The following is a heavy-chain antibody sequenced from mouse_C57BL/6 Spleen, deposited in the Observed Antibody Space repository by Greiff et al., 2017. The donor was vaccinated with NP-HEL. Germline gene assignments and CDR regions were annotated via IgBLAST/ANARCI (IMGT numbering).Heavy chain of an antibody. Sequence: VQLQQSGAELVRPGASVKLSCTASGFNIKDDYMHWVKQRPEQGLEWIGWIDPENGDTEYASKFQGKATITADTSSNTAYLQLSSLTSEDTAVYYCTTHDYDERAFAYWGQGTLVTVSA. CDR1: GFNIKDDY. V-gene: IGHV14-4*01. CDR3: TTHDYDERAFAY. D-gene: IGHD2-4*01. CDR2: IDPENGDT. J-gene: IGHJ3*01.